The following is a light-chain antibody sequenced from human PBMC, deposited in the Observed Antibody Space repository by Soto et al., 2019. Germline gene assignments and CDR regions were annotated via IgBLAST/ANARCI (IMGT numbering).Light chain of an antibody. CDR3: QQYGSPPSLT. CDR1: QSVSGSY. J-gene: IGKJ4*01. CDR2: GAS. Sequence: EIVLTQSPGTLSLSPGERVTLSCRASQSVSGSYLAWYQQKPGQAPRLLINGASSRATGIPDRFSGSGSGTDFTPTISRLEPEDFAVYYCQQYGSPPSLTFGGGTKVEIK. V-gene: IGKV3-20*01.